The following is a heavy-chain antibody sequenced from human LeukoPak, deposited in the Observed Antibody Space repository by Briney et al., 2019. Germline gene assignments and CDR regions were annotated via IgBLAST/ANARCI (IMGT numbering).Heavy chain of an antibody. CDR3: TTAPCSTGSRYPDDAFDI. CDR2: IKSKTDGETT. J-gene: IGHJ3*02. D-gene: IGHD2-15*01. CDR1: GFTFNNAW. Sequence: PGGSLRLSCTASGFTFNNAWMTWVRQAPGKGLEWVGRIKSKTDGETTDYAAPVKGRFTISREDSKNTLYLQMNSLKTEDTALYYCTTAPCSTGSRYPDDAFDIWGQGTLVTVSS. V-gene: IGHV3-15*01.